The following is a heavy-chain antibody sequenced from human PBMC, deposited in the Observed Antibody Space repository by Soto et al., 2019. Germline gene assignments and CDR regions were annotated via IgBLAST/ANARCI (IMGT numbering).Heavy chain of an antibody. CDR1: GGSFSTYH. CDR3: ARGGRNYWQVAFDI. D-gene: IGHD2-8*02. Sequence: SETLSLTCVVSGGSFSTYHYNWIRQSPGKGLEWIGEINHSGNNNYSPSLKSRVTMSLDTSKNQFSLKLTSVTAADTAVYYCARGGRNYWQVAFDIWGHVTMFTVSS. V-gene: IGHV4-34*01. CDR2: INHSGNN. J-gene: IGHJ3*02.